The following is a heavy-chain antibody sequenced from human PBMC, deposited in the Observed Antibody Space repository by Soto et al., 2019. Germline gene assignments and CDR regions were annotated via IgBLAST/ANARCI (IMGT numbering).Heavy chain of an antibody. V-gene: IGHV1-24*01. J-gene: IGHJ4*02. D-gene: IGHD1-26*01. CDR2: FDPEDGET. Sequence: ASVKVSCKVSGYTLTELSMHWVRQAPGKGLEWMGGFDPEDGETIYAQKFQGRVTMTEDTSTDTAYMELSSLRSEDTAVYYCATVAYRGSVVGAGVYYFDYWGQGTLVTVSS. CDR3: ATVAYRGSVVGAGVYYFDY. CDR1: GYTLTELS.